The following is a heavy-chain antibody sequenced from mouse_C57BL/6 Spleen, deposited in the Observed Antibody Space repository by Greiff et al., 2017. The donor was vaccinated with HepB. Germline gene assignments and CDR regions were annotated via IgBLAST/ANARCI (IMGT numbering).Heavy chain of an antibody. Sequence: QVQLQQPGAELVKPGASVKMSCKASGYTFTSYWITWVKQRPGQGLEWIGDIYPGSGSTNYNKKFKSKATLTVDTSSSTAYMQLSSLTSEDSAVYYCARSPVYYGNRYAMDYWGQGTSVTVSS. CDR1: GYTFTSYW. CDR3: ARSPVYYGNRYAMDY. CDR2: IYPGSGST. V-gene: IGHV1-55*01. D-gene: IGHD2-1*01. J-gene: IGHJ4*01.